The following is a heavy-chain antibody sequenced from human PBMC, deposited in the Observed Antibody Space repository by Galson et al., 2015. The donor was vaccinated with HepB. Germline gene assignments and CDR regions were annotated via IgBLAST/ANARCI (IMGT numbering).Heavy chain of an antibody. CDR3: ARDPQRFGELSSSLDY. CDR1: GFTFSSYA. J-gene: IGHJ4*02. CDR2: ISYDGSNK. Sequence: CAASGFTFSSYAMHWVRQAPGKGLEWVAVISYDGSNKYYADSVKGRFTISRDNSKNTLYLQMNSLRAEDTAVYYCARDPQRFGELSSSLDYWGQGTLVTVSS. V-gene: IGHV3-30-3*01. D-gene: IGHD3-10*01.